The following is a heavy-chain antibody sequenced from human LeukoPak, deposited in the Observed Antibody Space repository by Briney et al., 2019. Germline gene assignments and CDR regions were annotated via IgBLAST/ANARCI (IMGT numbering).Heavy chain of an antibody. D-gene: IGHD3-10*01. V-gene: IGHV1-2*02. J-gene: IGHJ6*03. CDR1: GYTFTGYY. CDR3: ARGPRITMVRGGQWYYYMDV. CDR2: INPNSGGT. Sequence: ASVKVSCKASGYTFTGYYMHWVRQAPGQGLEWMGWINPNSGGTNYAQKFQGRVTMTRDTSISTAYMELSRLRSDDTAVYYCARGPRITMVRGGQWYYYMDVWGKGTTVTISS.